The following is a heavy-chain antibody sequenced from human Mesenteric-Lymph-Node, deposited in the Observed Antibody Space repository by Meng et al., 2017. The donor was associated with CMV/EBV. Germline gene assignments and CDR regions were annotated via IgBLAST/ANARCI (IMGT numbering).Heavy chain of an antibody. V-gene: IGHV3-11*04. CDR2: ISSSGSTI. Sequence: GGSLRLSCAASGFTFSDYYMSWIRQAPGKGLEWVSYISSSGSTIYYADSVKGRFTISRDNARKSLYLQMNSPRAEDTALFTIFGVGFLPGRRRTARPERSAFDIWGQGTMVTVSS. D-gene: IGHD3-3*01. J-gene: IGHJ3*02. CDR3: FGVGFLPGRRRTARPERSAFDI. CDR1: GFTFSDYY.